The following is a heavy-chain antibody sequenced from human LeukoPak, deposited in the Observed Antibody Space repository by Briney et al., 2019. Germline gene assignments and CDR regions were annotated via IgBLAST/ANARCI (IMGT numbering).Heavy chain of an antibody. CDR3: ARGGKATVVTM. Sequence: KSSETLSLTCTVSGGSISSSSYYWGWIRQPPGKGLERIVSLYYSGSTYYNPSLESRVTISVDTSKNQFSLKLNSVTAADMAVYYCARGGKATVVTMWGQGILVTVSS. D-gene: IGHD4-23*01. CDR1: GGSISSSSYY. J-gene: IGHJ4*02. CDR2: LYYSGST. V-gene: IGHV4-39*01.